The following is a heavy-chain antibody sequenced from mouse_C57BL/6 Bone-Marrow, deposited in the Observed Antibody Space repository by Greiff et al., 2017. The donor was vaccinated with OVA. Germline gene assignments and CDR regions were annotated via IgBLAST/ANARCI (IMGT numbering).Heavy chain of an antibody. CDR2: IYPGDGDT. V-gene: IGHV1-82*01. J-gene: IGHJ4*01. Sequence: LVESGPELVKPGASVKISCKASGYAFSSSWMNWVKQRPGKGLEWIGRIYPGDGDTNYNGKFKGKATLTADKSSSTAYMQLSSLTSEDSAVYFCARSLTGTVYAMDYWGQGTSVTVSS. CDR1: GYAFSSSW. CDR3: ARSLTGTVYAMDY. D-gene: IGHD4-1*01.